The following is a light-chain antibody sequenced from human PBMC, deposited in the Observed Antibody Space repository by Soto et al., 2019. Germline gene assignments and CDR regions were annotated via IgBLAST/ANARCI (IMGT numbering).Light chain of an antibody. J-gene: IGLJ2*01. CDR2: EVS. Sequence: QSVLTQPPSVSGSPGQSVTISCTGTSSDVGYYNRVSWYQQPPGTAPKLMVFEVSNRPSGVPDRFSGSKSGNTASLTISGIQAEDEADYNCSFYTTSSTLVFVGGTKLTVL. V-gene: IGLV2-18*01. CDR1: SSDVGYYNR. CDR3: SFYTTSSTLV.